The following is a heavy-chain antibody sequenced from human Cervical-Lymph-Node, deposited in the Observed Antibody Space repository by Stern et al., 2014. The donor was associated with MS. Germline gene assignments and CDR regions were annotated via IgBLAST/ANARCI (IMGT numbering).Heavy chain of an antibody. CDR1: GGTFSSYA. D-gene: IGHD3-22*01. V-gene: IGHV1-69*01. CDR2: IIPIFGTE. CDR3: AREGVKYYYDSSGYYYFDY. J-gene: IGHJ4*02. Sequence: VQLEESGAEVKKPGSSVKVSCKASGGTFSSYAISWVRQAPGQGLEWMGGIIPIFGTEKYAQKFQGRVTITADESTSTAYMELSSLRSEDTAVYYCAREGVKYYYDSSGYYYFDYWGQGTLVTVSS.